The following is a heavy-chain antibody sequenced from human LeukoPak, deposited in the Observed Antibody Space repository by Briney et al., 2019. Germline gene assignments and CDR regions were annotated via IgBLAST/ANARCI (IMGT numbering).Heavy chain of an antibody. Sequence: GESLKISCKGSGYSFPRYWIGWVRQMPGKGLEWMGIIYPGDSDTRYSPSFQGQVTISADKSVSTAYLQWSSLKASDTAMYYCARRRDLYSGSYYPFDYWGQGTLVTVSS. CDR2: IYPGDSDT. D-gene: IGHD1-26*01. V-gene: IGHV5-51*01. J-gene: IGHJ4*02. CDR3: ARRRDLYSGSYYPFDY. CDR1: GYSFPRYW.